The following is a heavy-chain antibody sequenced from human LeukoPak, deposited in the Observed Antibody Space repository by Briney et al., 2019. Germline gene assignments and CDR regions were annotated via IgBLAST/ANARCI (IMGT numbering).Heavy chain of an antibody. CDR1: GFTFNIYS. V-gene: IGHV3-48*02. CDR2: IGPGSHTI. Sequence: GGSLRLSCAASGFTFNIYSMNWVRLAPGKGLEWVSYIGPGSHTIFYADSVKGRFTISRDDAKSSVFLQMNSLRDEDTAVYYCARERGYSSGWYLDYWGQGTLVTVSS. J-gene: IGHJ4*02. CDR3: ARERGYSSGWYLDY. D-gene: IGHD6-19*01.